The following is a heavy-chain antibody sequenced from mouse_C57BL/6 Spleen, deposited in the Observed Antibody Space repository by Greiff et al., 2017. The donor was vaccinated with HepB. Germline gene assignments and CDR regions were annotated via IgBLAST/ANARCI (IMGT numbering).Heavy chain of an antibody. CDR3: ARSGYSNYFFYAMDY. D-gene: IGHD2-5*01. Sequence: VQLKESGPELVKPGDSVKISCKASGYSFTGYFMNWVMQSHGKSLEWIGRINPYNGDTFYNQKFKGKATLTVDKSSSTAHMELRSLTSEDSAVYYCARSGYSNYFFYAMDYWGQGTSVTVSS. CDR2: INPYNGDT. J-gene: IGHJ4*01. CDR1: GYSFTGYF. V-gene: IGHV1-20*01.